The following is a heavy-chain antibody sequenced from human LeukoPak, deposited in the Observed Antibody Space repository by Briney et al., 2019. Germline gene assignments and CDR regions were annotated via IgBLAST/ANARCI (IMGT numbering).Heavy chain of an antibody. CDR1: GYSISTSYY. V-gene: IGHV4-59*01. J-gene: IGHJ4*02. Sequence: SETLSLTCSVSGYSISTSYYWSWIRQPPGKGLEWIGYIYYSGSTNYNPSLKSRVTISVDTSKNQFSLKLSSVTAADTAVYYCARGVGWYPYWGQGTLVTVSS. CDR2: IYYSGST. CDR3: ARGVGWYPY. D-gene: IGHD6-19*01.